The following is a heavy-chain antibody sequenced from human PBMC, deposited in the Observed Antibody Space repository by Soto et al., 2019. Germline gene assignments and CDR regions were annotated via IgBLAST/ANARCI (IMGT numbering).Heavy chain of an antibody. V-gene: IGHV1-18*01. CDR1: GYTFTSYG. D-gene: IGHD2-8*01. CDR3: ARGDSTDCSNGVCSFFYNHDMDV. Sequence: ASVKVSCKASGYTFTSYGISWVRQAPGQGLEWMGWISAYNGNTNYAQKLKGRVTMTTDTSTSTAYMELRSLRSDDTAVYYCARGDSTDCSNGVCSFFYNHDMDVWGQGTTVTVSS. J-gene: IGHJ6*02. CDR2: ISAYNGNT.